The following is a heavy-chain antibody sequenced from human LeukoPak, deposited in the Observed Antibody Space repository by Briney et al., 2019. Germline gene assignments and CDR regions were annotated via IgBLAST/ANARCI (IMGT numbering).Heavy chain of an antibody. V-gene: IGHV1-18*01. Sequence: ASVEFSCKASGYTFTSYGINWVRQAPGQGLEWMGGIRAYNGNTNDAQKLQGRVTMTTDTSTSTAYMELRSLRSDDTAVYYCARFSYSSGWYDYWGQGTLVTVSS. CDR2: IRAYNGNT. CDR1: GYTFTSYG. CDR3: ARFSYSSGWYDY. D-gene: IGHD6-19*01. J-gene: IGHJ4*02.